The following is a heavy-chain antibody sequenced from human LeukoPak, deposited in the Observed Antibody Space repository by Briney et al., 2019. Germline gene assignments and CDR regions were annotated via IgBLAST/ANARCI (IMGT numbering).Heavy chain of an antibody. V-gene: IGHV4-4*07. CDR3: ARPIAAAGPFQH. D-gene: IGHD6-13*01. J-gene: IGHJ1*01. CDR1: SVSISSYS. CDR2: IYTSGGT. Sequence: SETLSLTCTVSSVSISSYSWSWIRQPAGKGLEWIGRIYTSGGTNYNPSLKSRVTMSVDKSKNQFSLKLSSVTAADTAVYYCARPIAAAGPFQHWGQGTLVTVSS.